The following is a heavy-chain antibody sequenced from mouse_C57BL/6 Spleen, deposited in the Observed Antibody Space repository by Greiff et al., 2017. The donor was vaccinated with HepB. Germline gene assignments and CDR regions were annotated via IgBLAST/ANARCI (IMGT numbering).Heavy chain of an antibody. Sequence: EVKLQESGGGLVKPGGSLKLSCAASGFTFSDYGMHWVRQAPEKGLEWVAYISSGSSTIYYADTVKGRFTISRDNAKNTLFLQMTSLRSEDTAMYYCAREADYDYDGGDWFAYWGQGTLVTVSA. CDR3: AREADYDYDGGDWFAY. CDR2: ISSGSSTI. CDR1: GFTFSDYG. V-gene: IGHV5-17*01. J-gene: IGHJ3*01. D-gene: IGHD2-4*01.